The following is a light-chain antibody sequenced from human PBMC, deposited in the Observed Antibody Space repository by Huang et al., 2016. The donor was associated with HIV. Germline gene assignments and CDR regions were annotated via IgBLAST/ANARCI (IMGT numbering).Light chain of an antibody. CDR2: TAS. V-gene: IGKV1-6*01. CDR3: HQDYTYPLT. J-gene: IGKJ1*01. CDR1: KDIRND. Sequence: AIQMTQSPASLSASVGDRVNITCRSSKDIRNDLVWYQQRLGKAPKLLVSTASPLQIGVPSRFTGSGSGTHFTLTISGLQPEDFATYYCHQDYTYPLTFGQGTKVEI.